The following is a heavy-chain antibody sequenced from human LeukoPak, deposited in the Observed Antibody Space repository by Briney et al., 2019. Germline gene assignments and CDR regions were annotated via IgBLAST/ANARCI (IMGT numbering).Heavy chain of an antibody. CDR3: ARDQTKWEPLRRRDYYYMDV. CDR2: IKQDGSEK. CDR1: GLTFNSYW. Sequence: GGSLRLSCAVSGLTFNSYWMSWVRQAPGKGRDWVANIKQDGSEKYYVDSVKGRFTISRGNAKNSLYLQMNSLRAEDTAVYYCARDQTKWEPLRRRDYYYMDVWGKGTTVTVSS. V-gene: IGHV3-7*01. J-gene: IGHJ6*03. D-gene: IGHD1-26*01.